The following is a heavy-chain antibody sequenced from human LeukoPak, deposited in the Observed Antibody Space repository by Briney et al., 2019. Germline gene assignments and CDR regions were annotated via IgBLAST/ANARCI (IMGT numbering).Heavy chain of an antibody. V-gene: IGHV3-30*18. CDR1: GFTFSSYG. CDR3: AKVPCSGGSCYLDY. CDR2: ISYDGSNK. J-gene: IGHJ4*02. Sequence: GSLRLSCAASGFTFSSYGMHWVRQAPGKGLEWVAVISYDGSNKYYADSVKGRFTISRDNSKNTLYLQMNSLRAEDTAVYYCAKVPCSGGSCYLDYWGQGTLVTVSS. D-gene: IGHD2-15*01.